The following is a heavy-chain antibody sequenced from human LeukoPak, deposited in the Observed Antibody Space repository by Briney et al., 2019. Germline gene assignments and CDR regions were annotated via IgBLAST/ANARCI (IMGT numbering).Heavy chain of an antibody. J-gene: IGHJ4*02. Sequence: PGGSLRLSCAASGFTFSNAWMSWVRQAPGKGLEWVGRIKSKTDGGTTDYAAPVKGRFTISRDDSKNTLYLQMNSLKTEDTAVYYCTTDSYYDILTGFDYWGQGTLVTVSS. CDR1: GFTFSNAW. CDR2: IKSKTDGGTT. V-gene: IGHV3-15*01. CDR3: TTDSYYDILTGFDY. D-gene: IGHD3-9*01.